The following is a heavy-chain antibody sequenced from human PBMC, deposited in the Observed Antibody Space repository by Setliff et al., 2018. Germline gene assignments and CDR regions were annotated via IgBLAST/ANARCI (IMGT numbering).Heavy chain of an antibody. Sequence: ASVKVSCKASGYNFSSYGISYGITWVRQAPGQGLEWMGWTSNNNAKTHYAQKFQGRVTLTTDTPTSTVYMELRSLTSDDTAVYYCARARGGYSYGSPPLGMDVWGQGTTVTVSS. CDR3: ARARGGYSYGSPPLGMDV. CDR1: GYNFSSYG. D-gene: IGHD5-18*01. V-gene: IGHV1-18*01. J-gene: IGHJ6*02. CDR2: TSNNNAKT.